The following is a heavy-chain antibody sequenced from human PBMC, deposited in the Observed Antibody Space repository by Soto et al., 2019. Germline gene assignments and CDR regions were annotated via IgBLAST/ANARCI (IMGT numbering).Heavy chain of an antibody. CDR3: ARDLNYGLFDY. D-gene: IGHD4-17*01. CDR1: YS. J-gene: IGHJ4*02. V-gene: IGHV3-48*01. Sequence: YSMNWVRQAPGKGLEWVSYISSSSSTIYYADSVKGRFTISRDNAKNSLYLQMNSPRAEDTAVYYCARDLNYGLFDYWGQGTLVTVSS. CDR2: ISSSSSTI.